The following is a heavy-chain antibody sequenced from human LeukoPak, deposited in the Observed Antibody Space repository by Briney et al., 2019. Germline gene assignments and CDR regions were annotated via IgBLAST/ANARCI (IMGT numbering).Heavy chain of an antibody. CDR1: GGSISSGGYY. D-gene: IGHD5-24*01. V-gene: IGHV4-31*03. CDR3: AATRSVEMATTPLLWDY. Sequence: MSSETLSLTCTVSGGSISSGGYYWSWIRQHLGKGLEWIGYIYYSGSTYYNPSLKSRVTISVDTSKNQFSLKLSSVTAADTTVYYCAATRSVEMATTPLLWDYWGQGTLVTVSS. J-gene: IGHJ4*02. CDR2: IYYSGST.